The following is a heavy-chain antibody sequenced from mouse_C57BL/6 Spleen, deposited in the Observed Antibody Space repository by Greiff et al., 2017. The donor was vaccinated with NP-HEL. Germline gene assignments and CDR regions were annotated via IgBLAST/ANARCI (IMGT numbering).Heavy chain of an antibody. J-gene: IGHJ4*01. V-gene: IGHV1-81*01. CDR3: ARGREEYGPYAMGD. Sequence: QVQLQQSGAELARPGASVKLSCKASGYTFTSYGISWVKQRTGQGLEWIGELYPRSGNTSYNEKFKGKATLTADKSSSTAYMELRRLTSVDSSVYLGARGREEYGPYAMGDWGQVASVTVAS. CDR1: GYTFTSYG. D-gene: IGHD2-10*02. CDR2: LYPRSGNT.